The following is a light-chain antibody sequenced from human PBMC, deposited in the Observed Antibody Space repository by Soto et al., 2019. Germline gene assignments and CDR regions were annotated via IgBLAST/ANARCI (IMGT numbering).Light chain of an antibody. CDR1: SSNIGATT. V-gene: IGLV1-44*01. J-gene: IGLJ2*01. CDR3: ATWDDKLRGVV. Sequence: QSVLTQPPSASGTPGQRVTISCSGSSSNIGATTVNWYQQFPGTAPKLVIYSNDQRPSGVPDRISGSKSGTSASLAISGLQSDDEAEYYCATWDDKLRGVVFGGGTKLTVL. CDR2: SND.